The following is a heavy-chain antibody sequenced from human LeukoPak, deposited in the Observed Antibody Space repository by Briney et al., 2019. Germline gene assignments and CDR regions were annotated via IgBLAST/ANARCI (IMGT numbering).Heavy chain of an antibody. CDR3: ARVSLGSPAPFFDI. CDR1: GFTFSSYS. V-gene: IGHV3-13*01. CDR2: IGTAGDT. J-gene: IGHJ3*02. Sequence: QPGGSLRLSCAASGFTFSSYSMNWVRQATGKGLEWVSAIGTAGDTYYPGSVKGRFTISRENAKNSLYLQMNSLRAGDTAVYYCARVSLGSPAPFFDIWGQGTMVTVSS. D-gene: IGHD3-10*01.